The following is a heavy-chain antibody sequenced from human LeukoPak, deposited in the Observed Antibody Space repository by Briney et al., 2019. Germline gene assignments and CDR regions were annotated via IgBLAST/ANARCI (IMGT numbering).Heavy chain of an antibody. CDR1: GFTFSTYV. CDR3: AKGHCSAASCYYYFDY. D-gene: IGHD2-15*01. J-gene: IGHJ4*02. V-gene: IGHV3-23*01. Sequence: GGSLRLSCAASGFTFSTYVMSCVRQAPGKGLEWVSSISGSGGSTYYADSVKGRFTISRGNSRNTLYLQMNSLRAEDTAVYYCAKGHCSAASCYYYFDYWGQGTLVTVSS. CDR2: ISGSGGST.